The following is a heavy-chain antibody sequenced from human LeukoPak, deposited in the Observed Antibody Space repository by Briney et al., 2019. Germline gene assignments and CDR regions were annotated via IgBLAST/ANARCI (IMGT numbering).Heavy chain of an antibody. V-gene: IGHV3-33*06. J-gene: IGHJ5*02. CDR2: IWYDGSNK. D-gene: IGHD2-15*01. Sequence: PGGSLRLSCGASGFTFSNYGMHWVRQAPGKGLEWVAMIWYDGSNKNYADSVKGRFTISRDNSKNTLYLQMNSLRAEDTAVYYCAKDASMVKGNWFDPWGQGTLVIVSS. CDR1: GFTFSNYG. CDR3: AKDASMVKGNWFDP.